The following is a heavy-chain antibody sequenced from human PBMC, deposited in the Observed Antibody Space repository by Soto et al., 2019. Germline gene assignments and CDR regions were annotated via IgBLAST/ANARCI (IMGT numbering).Heavy chain of an antibody. J-gene: IGHJ5*02. CDR1: GFKSENFG. CDR2: ISGSGFKK. Sequence: GGCLRLSCAASGFKSENFGGSWVRQAPGTGLEWISSISGSGFKKYYADSVKGRFTISRDNSKSTVYLELNNLSAEDTAVYHCAKNQGVELVPLATVDWFDPWGQGSAVTVSS. CDR3: AKNQGVELVPLATVDWFDP. D-gene: IGHD1-26*01. V-gene: IGHV3-23*01.